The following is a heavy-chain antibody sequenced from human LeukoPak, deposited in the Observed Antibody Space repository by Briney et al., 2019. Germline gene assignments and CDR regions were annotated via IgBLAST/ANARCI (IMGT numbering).Heavy chain of an antibody. D-gene: IGHD3-3*01. V-gene: IGHV1-69*13. CDR3: ARETESGVNYDFWSGPTASYYYYMDV. J-gene: IGHJ6*03. CDR2: IIPIFGTA. Sequence: ASVKVSCKASGGTFSSYAISWGRQAPGQGLEWMGGIIPIFGTANYAQKFQGRVTITADESTSTAYMELSSLRSEDTAVYYCARETESGVNYDFWSGPTASYYYYMDVWGKGTTVTVSS. CDR1: GGTFSSYA.